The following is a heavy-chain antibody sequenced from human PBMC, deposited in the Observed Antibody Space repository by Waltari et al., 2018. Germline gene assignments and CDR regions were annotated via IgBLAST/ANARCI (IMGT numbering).Heavy chain of an antibody. CDR3: ARGPLRYSSSWRNYWYFDL. CDR2: INHSGST. D-gene: IGHD6-13*01. CDR1: GGSFSGYY. Sequence: VQLQQWGAGLLKPSETLSLTCAVYGGSFSGYYWSWIRQPPGKGLAWIGEINHSGSTTANPSLKSRVTISVDTSKNQFSLKLSSVTAADTAVYYCARGPLRYSSSWRNYWYFDLWGRGTLVTVSS. J-gene: IGHJ2*01. V-gene: IGHV4-34*01.